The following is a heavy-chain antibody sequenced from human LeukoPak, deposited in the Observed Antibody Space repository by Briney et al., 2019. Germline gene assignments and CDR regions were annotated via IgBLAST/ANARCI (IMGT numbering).Heavy chain of an antibody. Sequence: GGSLRLSCAASGFTFSSYGMSWVRQAPGKGLEWVSAISGSGGSTYYADSVKGRFTISRDNSKNTLYLQMHSLRAEDTAVYYCARDLMGIAYRGAFYYWGQGTLVTVSS. D-gene: IGHD6-13*01. V-gene: IGHV3-23*01. CDR2: ISGSGGST. J-gene: IGHJ4*02. CDR3: ARDLMGIAYRGAFYY. CDR1: GFTFSSYG.